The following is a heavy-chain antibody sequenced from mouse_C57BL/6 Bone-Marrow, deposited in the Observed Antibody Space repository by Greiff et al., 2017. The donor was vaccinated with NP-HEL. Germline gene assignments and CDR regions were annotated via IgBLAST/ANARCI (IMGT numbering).Heavy chain of an antibody. CDR3: TRLRPWFAY. V-gene: IGHV14-4*01. J-gene: IGHJ3*01. D-gene: IGHD2-4*01. Sequence: EVKLQQSGAELVRPGASVKLSCTASGFNIKDDYMHWVKQRPEQGLEWIGWIDPENGDTEYASKFQGKATITADTSSNTAYLQLSSLTSEDTAVYYCTRLRPWFAYWGQGTLVTVSA. CDR2: IDPENGDT. CDR1: GFNIKDDY.